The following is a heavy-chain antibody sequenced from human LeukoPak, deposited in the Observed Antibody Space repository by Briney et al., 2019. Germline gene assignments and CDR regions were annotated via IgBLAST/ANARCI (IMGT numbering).Heavy chain of an antibody. D-gene: IGHD1-14*01. V-gene: IGHV3-11*04. CDR3: ARVGPWVNPDYYYYYMDV. CDR1: GFNFRDYY. CDR2: SSSSGSTI. J-gene: IGHJ6*03. Sequence: GGSLRLSCVASGFNFRDYYMGWIRQAPGKGLEWVSYSSSSGSTIYYAASVKGRFTISRDNAKNSVHLQMNSLRAEDTAVYYCARVGPWVNPDYYYYYMDVWGKGTTVTVSS.